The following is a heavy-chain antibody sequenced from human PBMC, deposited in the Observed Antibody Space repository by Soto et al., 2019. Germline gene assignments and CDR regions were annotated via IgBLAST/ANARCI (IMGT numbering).Heavy chain of an antibody. Sequence: GGSLRLSCAASGFTFNSYSVNCVRQAPGKGLEWVASISSGSVYIDFADSVKGRFTISRDDVTNSVSLQMDSLRVEDTGIYYCARYDAFKAFDLWGQGTMVTVSS. CDR3: ARYDAFKAFDL. CDR2: ISSGSVYI. D-gene: IGHD1-1*01. V-gene: IGHV3-21*06. J-gene: IGHJ3*01. CDR1: GFTFNSYS.